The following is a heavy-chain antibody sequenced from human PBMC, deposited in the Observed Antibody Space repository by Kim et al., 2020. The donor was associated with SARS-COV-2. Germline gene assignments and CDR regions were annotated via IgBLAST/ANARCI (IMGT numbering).Heavy chain of an antibody. CDR2: INHSGST. Sequence: SETLSLTCAVYGGSFSGYYWSWIRQPPGKGLEWIGEINHSGSTNYNPSLKSRVTISVDTSKNQFSLKLSSVTAADTAVYYCARKDVLGIAARGLEYWGQGTLVTVSS. CDR1: GGSFSGYY. CDR3: ARKDVLGIAARGLEY. D-gene: IGHD6-6*01. V-gene: IGHV4-34*01. J-gene: IGHJ4*02.